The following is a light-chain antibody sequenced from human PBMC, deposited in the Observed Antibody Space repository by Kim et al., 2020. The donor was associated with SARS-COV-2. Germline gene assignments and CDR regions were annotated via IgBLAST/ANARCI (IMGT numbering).Light chain of an antibody. J-gene: IGLJ2*01. CDR1: SLRSYY. CDR3: TSRDTNDNVV. CDR2: GKN. Sequence: SSELTQDPAVSVALGQTVRITCQGDSLRSYYATWYQQKPGQAPILVIYGKNNRPSWIPDRFSGSSSGNTASLTITGTQAGAEADYYCTSRDTNDNVVFGG. V-gene: IGLV3-19*01.